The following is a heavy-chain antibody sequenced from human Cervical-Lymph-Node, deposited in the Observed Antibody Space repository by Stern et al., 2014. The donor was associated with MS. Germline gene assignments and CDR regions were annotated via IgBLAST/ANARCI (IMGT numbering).Heavy chain of an antibody. D-gene: IGHD2/OR15-2a*01. Sequence: QVQLQESSPGLVKPSETLSLTCTVSGGSISNYYWNWIRQPPGKGLEWIGSTYYSGDTNYNPSLKSRVTISVDTSKNQFSLKLHSVTAADTAVYYCARDLSDWGQGTLVTVSS. V-gene: IGHV4-59*01. CDR1: GGSISNYY. CDR2: TYYSGDT. J-gene: IGHJ4*02. CDR3: ARDLSD.